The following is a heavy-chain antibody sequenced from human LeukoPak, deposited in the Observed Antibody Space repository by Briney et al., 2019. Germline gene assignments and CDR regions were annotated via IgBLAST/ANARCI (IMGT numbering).Heavy chain of an antibody. CDR3: ARDQAAINLDAFDI. D-gene: IGHD2-2*01. V-gene: IGHV4-4*07. CDR2: IYTSGST. J-gene: IGHJ3*02. CDR1: GGSISSYY. Sequence: SETLSLTCTVSGGSISSYYWSWIRQPAGKGLEWIGRIYTSGSTNYNPSLKSRVTMSVDTSKNQFSLKLSSVTAADTAVYYCARDQAAINLDAFDIWGQGTMVTVSS.